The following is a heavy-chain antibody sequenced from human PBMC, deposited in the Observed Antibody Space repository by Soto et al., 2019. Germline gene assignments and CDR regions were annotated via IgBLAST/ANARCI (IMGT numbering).Heavy chain of an antibody. J-gene: IGHJ4*02. CDR2: IRRGGSLI. V-gene: IGHV3-21*01. D-gene: IGHD6-13*01. Sequence: GGSLRLSCAASGFTFSSYGMNWVRRAPGGGLEWVATIRRGGSLIYYSDSLKGRFTISRDNAEKSLYLQMNSLRADDTSLYYCAREPERIAAVLDSWGQGPLVPVS. CDR3: AREPERIAAVLDS. CDR1: GFTFSSYG.